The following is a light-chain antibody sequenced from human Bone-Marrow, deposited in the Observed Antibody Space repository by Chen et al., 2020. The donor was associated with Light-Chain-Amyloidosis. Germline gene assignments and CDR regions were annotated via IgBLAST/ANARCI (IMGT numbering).Light chain of an antibody. Sequence: DIQLTQSPSFLSASVGDTVTITCRASQAIGRSLAWFQLKPGKAPQLLIIGGSHLETHVPQRFSGSRDGSDFTLTLSGLQPEDFATYYCQQVHGYPRTFGQGTRV. CDR1: QAIGRS. CDR3: QQVHGYPRT. J-gene: IGKJ1*01. V-gene: IGKV1-9*01. CDR2: GGS.